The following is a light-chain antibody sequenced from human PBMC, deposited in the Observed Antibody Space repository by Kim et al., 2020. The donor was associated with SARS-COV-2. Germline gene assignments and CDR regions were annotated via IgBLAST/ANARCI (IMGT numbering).Light chain of an antibody. Sequence: LSLSPGERATRSCRASQSVDFYLAWYQQKPGQAPRLLIHDASNRAAGIPARFSGSGSGTHFTLTIDSLQPEDFGVYYCQQRRDWPTFGQGTKVDIK. J-gene: IGKJ1*01. CDR3: QQRRDWPT. CDR1: QSVDFY. V-gene: IGKV3-11*01. CDR2: DAS.